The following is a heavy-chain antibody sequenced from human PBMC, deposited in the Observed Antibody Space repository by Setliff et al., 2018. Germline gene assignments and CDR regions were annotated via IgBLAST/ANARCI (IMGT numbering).Heavy chain of an antibody. CDR2: VSTYNGDT. D-gene: IGHD6-19*01. J-gene: IGHJ3*02. V-gene: IGHV1-18*01. Sequence: ASVKVSCKASGYSFTNFSITWVRQAPGQGLEWLGWVSTYNGDTKSAQKFRGRVTMTTDISTSTVYMELRTLRSDDTAVYYCARRPIALAGYRKGAFDIWGQGTMVT. CDR1: GYSFTNFS. CDR3: ARRPIALAGYRKGAFDI.